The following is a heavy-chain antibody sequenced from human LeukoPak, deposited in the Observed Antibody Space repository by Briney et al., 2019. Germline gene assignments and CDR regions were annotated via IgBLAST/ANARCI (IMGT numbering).Heavy chain of an antibody. CDR1: GGSFSGYY. D-gene: IGHD2-21*02. V-gene: IGHV4-34*01. CDR3: ARRKNLWVVTATGHAFDN. J-gene: IGHJ3*02. CDR2: INHSGST. Sequence: SETLSLTCAVYGGSFSGYYWSWIRQPPGKGLEWIGEINHSGSTNYNPSLKSRVTISVDTSKNQFSLKLSSVTAADTAVYYCARRKNLWVVTATGHAFDNWGQGTMVTVSS.